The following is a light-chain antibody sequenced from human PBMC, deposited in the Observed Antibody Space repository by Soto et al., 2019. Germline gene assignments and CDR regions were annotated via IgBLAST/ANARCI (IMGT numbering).Light chain of an antibody. CDR3: QSYDSSLSGVV. J-gene: IGLJ3*02. V-gene: IGLV1-40*01. Sequence: QSVLTQPPSVSGAPGQRVTISCTGSSSNIGTGFGVHWYQQIPGTAPKLLIYGTTNRPSGVPDRSSGSKSGTSASLAITGLQAEDEADYYCQSYDSSLSGVVFGGGTQLTVL. CDR2: GTT. CDR1: SSNIGTGFG.